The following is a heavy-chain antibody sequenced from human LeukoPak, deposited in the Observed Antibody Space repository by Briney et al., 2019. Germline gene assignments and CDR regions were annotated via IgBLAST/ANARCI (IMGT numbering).Heavy chain of an antibody. CDR3: ARAPAGTLDL. J-gene: IGHJ5*02. V-gene: IGHV1-46*01. Sequence: ASVKVSCKASGFTITNYHMHWVRQAPGQGLEWVTLIRGSGDSSDYAQKFQGRVTVTCDTSTSITYLELRSLKLEDTAVYYCARAPAGTLDLWGQGTLVTVSS. CDR1: GFTITNYH. D-gene: IGHD6-13*01. CDR2: IRGSGDSS.